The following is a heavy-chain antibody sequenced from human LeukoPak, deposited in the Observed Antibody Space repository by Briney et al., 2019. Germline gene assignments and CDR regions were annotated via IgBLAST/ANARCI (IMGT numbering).Heavy chain of an antibody. D-gene: IGHD6-13*01. Sequence: SEALSLTCAVYGGSFSGYYWSWIRQPPGKGLEWIGEINHSGSTNYNPSLKSRVTISVDTSKNQFSLKLSSVTAADTAVYYCARGFSIAAAGYYFDYWGQGTLVTVSS. CDR1: GGSFSGYY. V-gene: IGHV4-34*01. J-gene: IGHJ4*02. CDR3: ARGFSIAAAGYYFDY. CDR2: INHSGST.